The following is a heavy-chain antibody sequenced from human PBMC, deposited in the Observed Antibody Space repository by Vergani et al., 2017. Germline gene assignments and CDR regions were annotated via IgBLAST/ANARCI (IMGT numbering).Heavy chain of an antibody. CDR3: ASAGYSGYDSFSCYGLYY. D-gene: IGHD5-12*01. J-gene: IGHJ4*02. V-gene: IGHV4-61*02. CDR1: GGSISSGSYY. CDR2: IYTSGST. Sequence: QVQLQESGPGLVKPSQNLSLTCTVSGGSISSGSYYWSWIRQPAGKGLEWIGRIYTSGSTNYNPSLKSRVTISVDTSKNHFSLKLSSVTAADTAVYYCASAGYSGYDSFSCYGLYYWGRGTLVTVSS.